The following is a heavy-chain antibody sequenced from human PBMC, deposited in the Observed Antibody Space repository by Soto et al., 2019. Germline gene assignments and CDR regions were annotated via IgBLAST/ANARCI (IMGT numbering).Heavy chain of an antibody. Sequence: GFTFSSYAMSWVRQAPGKGLEWVSAISGSGGSTYYADSVKGRFTISRDNSNITLYLQMNSLRAEDTAVYYCAKDPNFEGLFGYWGQGTLGTVS. CDR3: AKDPNFEGLFGY. J-gene: IGHJ4*02. V-gene: IGHV3-23*01. D-gene: IGHD3-9*01. CDR2: ISGSGGST. CDR1: GFTFSSYA.